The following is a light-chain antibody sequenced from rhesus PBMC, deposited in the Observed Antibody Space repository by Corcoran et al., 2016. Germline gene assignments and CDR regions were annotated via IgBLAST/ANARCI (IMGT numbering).Light chain of an antibody. CDR2: AAS. CDR1: QNIYST. J-gene: IGKJ4*01. Sequence: DIQMTQSPSALSASVGDRVTISCRASQNIYSTLAWYPQKPGKAPNLLIYAASSLQPGIPSRFSGSGFGTDFTLTISSLQPEDAAAYYCQHYYDNPLTFGGGTEVELK. V-gene: IGKV1S12*01. CDR3: QHYYDNPLT.